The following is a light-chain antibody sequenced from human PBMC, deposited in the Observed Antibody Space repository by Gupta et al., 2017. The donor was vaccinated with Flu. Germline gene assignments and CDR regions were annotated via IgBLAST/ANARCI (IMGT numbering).Light chain of an antibody. CDR2: LNSDGSN. Sequence: QLVLPQSPSASASLGASFKLTCTLSSGHTRNTIAWHQQRPEKGPRYLMKLNSDGSNNKGGGIPDRSSGSSSGAERYLTISSLQADDEADYYCHTWDPAGNWVFGGGTTLTVL. J-gene: IGLJ3*02. CDR3: HTWDPAGNWV. V-gene: IGLV4-69*02. CDR1: SGHTRNT.